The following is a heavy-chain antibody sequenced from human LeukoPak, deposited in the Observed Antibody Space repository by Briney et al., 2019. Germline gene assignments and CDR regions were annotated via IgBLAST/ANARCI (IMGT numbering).Heavy chain of an antibody. V-gene: IGHV3-33*01. D-gene: IGHD6-13*01. CDR2: IWYDGTNK. CDR3: AREAATFGY. CDR1: RFTFSRYG. J-gene: IGHJ4*02. Sequence: PGGSLRLSCAASRFTFSRYGMHWVRQAPGKGLEWVAVIWYDGTNKYYADSVKGRFTISRDNAKNTLYLQMNSLRGEDTAVYYCAREAATFGYWGQGTLVTVSS.